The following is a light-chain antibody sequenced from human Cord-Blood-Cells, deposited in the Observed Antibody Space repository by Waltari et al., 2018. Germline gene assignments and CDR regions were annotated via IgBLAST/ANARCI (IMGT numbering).Light chain of an antibody. CDR3: QQYNNWPYS. J-gene: IGKJ2*03. CDR1: QSVSSN. V-gene: IGKV3-15*01. Sequence: EIVMTQSPATLSVSPGERATLSCRASQSVSSNLAWYQQKPGQAPRLLIYGASTRATGLPARFSCSASVTEFTLTISSLQSEDFAVYYCQQYNNWPYSFGPGTKLESK. CDR2: GAS.